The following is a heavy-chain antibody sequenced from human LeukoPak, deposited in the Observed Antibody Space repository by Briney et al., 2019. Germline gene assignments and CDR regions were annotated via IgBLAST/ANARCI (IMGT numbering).Heavy chain of an antibody. Sequence: GRSLRLSCAASGFTFSSYAMHWVRQAPGKGLEWVAVISYDGSNKYYADSVKGRFTISRDNSKNTLYLQMNSPRAEDTAVYYCARSPPRGDYYFDYWGQGTLVTVSS. CDR2: ISYDGSNK. CDR3: ARSPPRGDYYFDY. V-gene: IGHV3-30-3*01. D-gene: IGHD2-21*02. J-gene: IGHJ4*02. CDR1: GFTFSSYA.